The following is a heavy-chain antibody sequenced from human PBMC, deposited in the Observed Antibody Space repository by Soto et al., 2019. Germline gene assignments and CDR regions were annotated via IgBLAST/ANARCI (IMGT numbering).Heavy chain of an antibody. CDR1: GGSISSYY. J-gene: IGHJ6*02. D-gene: IGHD5-18*01. Sequence: PSETLSLTCTVSGGSISSYYWSWIRQPPGKGLEWIGYIYYSGSTNYNPSLKSRVTISVDTSKNQFSLKLSSVTAADTAVYYCARGVQLWGDGYYYYYGMDVWGQGTTVTVSS. V-gene: IGHV4-59*12. CDR2: IYYSGST. CDR3: ARGVQLWGDGYYYYYGMDV.